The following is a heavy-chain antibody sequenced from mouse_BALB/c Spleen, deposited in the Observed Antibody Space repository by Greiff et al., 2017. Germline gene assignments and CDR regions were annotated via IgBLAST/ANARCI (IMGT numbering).Heavy chain of an antibody. CDR1: GYTFTSYW. D-gene: IGHD2-14*01. Sequence: VQLQQSGAELVKPGASVKLSCKASGYTFTSYWMHWVKQRPGQGLEWIGEIDPSDSYTNYNQKFKGKATLTVDKSSSTAYMQLSSLTSEDSAVYYCARLGYRYDAAYWGQGTLVTVSA. V-gene: IGHV1-69*02. J-gene: IGHJ3*01. CDR3: ARLGYRYDAAY. CDR2: IDPSDSYT.